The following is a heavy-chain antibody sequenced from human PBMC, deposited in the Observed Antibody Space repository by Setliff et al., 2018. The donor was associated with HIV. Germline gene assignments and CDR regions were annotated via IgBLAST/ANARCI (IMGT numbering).Heavy chain of an antibody. J-gene: IGHJ6*03. CDR3: ARHWLPYYYGSGSTFPCYMDV. D-gene: IGHD3-10*01. Sequence: PSETLSLTCTVSGGSISSSGYYWGWIRQPPGKGLEWIGSIYYSGSTYYNPSLESRVTISVDTSKNQFSLKLSSVTAADTAVYYCARHWLPYYYGSGSTFPCYMDVWGKGTTVTVSS. CDR1: GGSISSSGYY. CDR2: IYYSGST. V-gene: IGHV4-39*01.